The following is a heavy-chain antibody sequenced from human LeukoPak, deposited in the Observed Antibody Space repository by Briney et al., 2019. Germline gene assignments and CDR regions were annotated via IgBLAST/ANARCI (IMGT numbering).Heavy chain of an antibody. CDR1: GGTFSSYT. V-gene: IGHV1-69*02. D-gene: IGHD2-2*01. CDR3: ARTRYCGSTSCYQGRDY. J-gene: IGHJ4*02. Sequence: SVKVSCKASGGTFSSYTISWVRQAPGQGLEWMGRIIPILGIANYAQKFQGRVTITADKSTSTAYMELSSLRSEDTAVYYCARTRYCGSTSCYQGRDYWGQGTLVTVSS. CDR2: IIPILGIA.